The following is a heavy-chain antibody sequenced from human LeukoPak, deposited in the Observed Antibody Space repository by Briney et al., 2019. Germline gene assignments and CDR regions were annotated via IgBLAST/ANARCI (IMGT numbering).Heavy chain of an antibody. J-gene: IGHJ4*02. CDR2: ISGGGDIT. CDR3: VREDTPATANY. Sequence: GGSLRLSCAASGFNCANHAMSWVRQTPGKGLGWVSAISGGGDITYYADSVTGRFTISRDNSQDTLSLQMHSLRPGDTAVYYCVREDTPATANYWGQGTLVTISS. V-gene: IGHV3-23*01. CDR1: GFNCANHA. D-gene: IGHD2-21*02.